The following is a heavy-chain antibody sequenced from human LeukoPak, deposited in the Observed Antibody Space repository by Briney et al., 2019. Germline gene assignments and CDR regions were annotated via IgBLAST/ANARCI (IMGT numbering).Heavy chain of an antibody. CDR3: ASRQGEYYDSSGYSH. Sequence: PSQTLSLTCAVSGGSISSGGYSWRWIRQPPGKGLEWIGYIYHSGSTYYNPSLKSRVTISVDRFKNQFSLKLSSVTAADTAVYYCASRQGEYYDSSGYSHWGQGTLVTVSS. CDR2: IYHSGST. CDR1: GGSISSGGYS. V-gene: IGHV4-30-2*01. J-gene: IGHJ4*02. D-gene: IGHD3-22*01.